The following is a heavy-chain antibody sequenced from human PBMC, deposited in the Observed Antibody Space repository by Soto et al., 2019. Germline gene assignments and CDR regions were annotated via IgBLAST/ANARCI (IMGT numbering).Heavy chain of an antibody. J-gene: IGHJ6*02. Sequence: QVQLMQSGAEVKKPGSPVKVSCKASGGTFSTSAISWVRQAPGEGLEWVGGIMPIFATPDYAQKFQGRVTMSADESTATAYLELTSLTTDDTAVYYCARDKDRQQLGGNYYYILDVWGQGTAITVSS. V-gene: IGHV1-69*12. CDR2: IMPIFATP. CDR1: GGTFSTSA. CDR3: ARDKDRQQLGGNYYYILDV. D-gene: IGHD3-3*02.